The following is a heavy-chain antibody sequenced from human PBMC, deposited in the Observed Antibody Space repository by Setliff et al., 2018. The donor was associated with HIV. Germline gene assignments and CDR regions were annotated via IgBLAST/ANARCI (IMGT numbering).Heavy chain of an antibody. CDR3: ARDSVASEV. CDR2: IYYSGST. Sequence: PSETLSLTCTVSGGSISSYYWSWIRQPPGKGLEWIGYIYYSGSTNYNPSLKSRVTISVDTSKNQFSLKLSSVTAADTAVYYCARDSVASEVWGKGTTVTVSS. CDR1: GGSISSYY. J-gene: IGHJ6*04. V-gene: IGHV4-59*01.